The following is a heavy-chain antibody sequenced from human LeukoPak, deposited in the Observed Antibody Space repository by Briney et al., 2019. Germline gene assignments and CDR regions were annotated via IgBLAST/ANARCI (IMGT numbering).Heavy chain of an antibody. D-gene: IGHD2-2*01. Sequence: GGSLRLSCVVSGFTFSESWMSWVRQAPGKGLEWVALISYDGSNEYYADSVRGRFTISRDNSKFTLYMQMNSLRAEDTAVYYCARVRAGYCTSTSCYTGMDVWGQGTTVTVSS. CDR1: GFTFSESW. J-gene: IGHJ6*02. CDR3: ARVRAGYCTSTSCYTGMDV. CDR2: ISYDGSNE. V-gene: IGHV3-30*19.